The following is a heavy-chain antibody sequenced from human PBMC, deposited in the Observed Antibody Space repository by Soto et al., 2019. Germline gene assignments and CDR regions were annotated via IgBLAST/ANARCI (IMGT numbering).Heavy chain of an antibody. CDR3: TTRPHVEMATINDY. CDR2: IKSKTDGGTT. CDR1: GFTFSNAW. D-gene: IGHD5-12*01. V-gene: IGHV3-15*01. Sequence: KPGGSLRLSCAASGFTFSNAWMSWVRQAPGKGRGWVGRIKSKTDGGTTDYAAPVKGRFTISRDDSKTTLYLQMTSLKTEYTAVYYCTTRPHVEMATINDYWGQGTLVNDSS. J-gene: IGHJ4*02.